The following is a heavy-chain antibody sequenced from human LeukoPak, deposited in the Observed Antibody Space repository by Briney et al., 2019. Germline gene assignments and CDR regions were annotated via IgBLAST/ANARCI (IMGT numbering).Heavy chain of an antibody. CDR2: ISGSGGST. CDR1: GFTFSSYA. V-gene: IGHV3-23*01. J-gene: IGHJ4*02. D-gene: IGHD5-18*01. CDR3: AKKRIQLWSYFDY. Sequence: PGGSLRLSCAASGFTFSSYAMSWVRQAPGKGLEWVSAISGSGGSTYYADSVKGRFTISRGNSKNTLYLQMNSLRAEDTAVYYCAKKRIQLWSYFDYWGQGTLVTVSS.